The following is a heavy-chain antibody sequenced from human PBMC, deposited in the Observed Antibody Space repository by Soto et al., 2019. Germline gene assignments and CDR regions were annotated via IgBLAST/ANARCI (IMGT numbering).Heavy chain of an antibody. CDR3: AGSPPGVSGRYYFDY. J-gene: IGHJ4*02. CDR1: GFAFSNYG. CDR2: IWYDGSNK. Sequence: QVQLVESGGGEVQPGRSLRLSCAASGFAFSNYGMHWVRRAPGKGLEWVALIWYDGSNKYYGDSVKGRFTISRDNSKNTLYLRMNSLRADDTAVYYCAGSPPGVSGRYYFDYWGQGTLVSVSS. V-gene: IGHV3-33*01.